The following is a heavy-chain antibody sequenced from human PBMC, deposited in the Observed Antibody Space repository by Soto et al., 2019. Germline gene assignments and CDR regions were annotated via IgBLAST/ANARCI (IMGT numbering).Heavy chain of an antibody. CDR2: IYYSGST. J-gene: IGHJ4*02. Sequence: SETLSLTCTVSGGSISSSSHYWGWIRQPPGKGLEWIGSIYYSGSTYYNPSLKSRVTISVDTSKNQFSLKLSSVTAADTAVYYCATSGSGSYYYFDFWGQGTLVTVSS. CDR1: GGSISSSSHY. CDR3: ATSGSGSYYYFDF. D-gene: IGHD3-10*01. V-gene: IGHV4-39*01.